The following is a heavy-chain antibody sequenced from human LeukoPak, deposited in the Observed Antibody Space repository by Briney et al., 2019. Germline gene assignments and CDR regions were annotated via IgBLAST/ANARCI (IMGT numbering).Heavy chain of an antibody. J-gene: IGHJ4*02. Sequence: GGSLRLSCAASGFTFSSYAMRWVRQAPGGGLEWVSLFSGSGASTYYADSVKGRFTISRDNSKSMLYLQMNSLRAGDTAVYYCAKRDNIGEYYFDYWGQGTLVTVSS. CDR2: FSGSGAST. CDR3: AKRDNIGEYYFDY. D-gene: IGHD5-12*01. CDR1: GFTFSSYA. V-gene: IGHV3-23*01.